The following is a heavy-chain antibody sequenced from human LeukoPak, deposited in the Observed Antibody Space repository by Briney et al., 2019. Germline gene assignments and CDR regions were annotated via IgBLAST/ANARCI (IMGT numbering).Heavy chain of an antibody. V-gene: IGHV3-23*01. CDR2: ISGSGGST. D-gene: IGHD3-3*01. CDR3: AKEYYDFWSGYPHDY. J-gene: IGHJ4*02. CDR1: GFTFTDYY. Sequence: PGGSLRLSCAASGFTFTDYYMSWIRQAPGKGLEWVSAISGSGGSTYYADSVKGRFTISRDNSKNTLYLQMNSLRAEDTAVYYCAKEYYDFWSGYPHDYWGQGTLVTVSS.